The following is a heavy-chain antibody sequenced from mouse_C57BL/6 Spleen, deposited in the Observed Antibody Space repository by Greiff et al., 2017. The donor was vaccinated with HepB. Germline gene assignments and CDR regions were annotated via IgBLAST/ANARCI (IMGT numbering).Heavy chain of an antibody. Sequence: VQLQQSGPELVKPGASVKISCKASGYAFSSSWMNWVKQRPGKGLVWIGRIYPGDGDTNYNGKFKGKATLTADKSSSTAYMQLSSLTSEDSAVYFCAREGAYNSNFDYWGQGTTLTVSS. CDR1: GYAFSSSW. CDR2: IYPGDGDT. V-gene: IGHV1-82*01. D-gene: IGHD2-5*01. J-gene: IGHJ2*01. CDR3: AREGAYNSNFDY.